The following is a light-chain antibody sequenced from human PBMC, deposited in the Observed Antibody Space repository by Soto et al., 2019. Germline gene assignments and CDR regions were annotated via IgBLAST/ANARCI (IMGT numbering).Light chain of an antibody. CDR3: QHYGGMWT. CDR1: QSITNR. CDR2: DAL. V-gene: IGKV1-5*01. Sequence: DIQMTQSPSTLSASVGDRVAITCRASQSITNRLAWYQLKPGKAPKVLIYDALNLESGVPSRFSGGGYGTEFALTIRSLQPDDFATYCCQHYGGMWTFGQGTKVEMK. J-gene: IGKJ1*01.